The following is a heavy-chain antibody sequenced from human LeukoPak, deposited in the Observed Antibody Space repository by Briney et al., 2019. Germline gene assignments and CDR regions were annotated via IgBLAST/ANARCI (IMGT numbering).Heavy chain of an antibody. Sequence: GASVKVSCKASGYTFTSYDINWVRQATGQGLEWMGWMNPNSGNTGYAQKFQGRVTMSRDTSISTAYMELSRLRSDDTAVYYCARSETGSILGLENWFDPWGQGTLVTVSS. D-gene: IGHD3-16*01. V-gene: IGHV1-8*01. CDR2: MNPNSGNT. CDR3: ARSETGSILGLENWFDP. CDR1: GYTFTSYD. J-gene: IGHJ5*02.